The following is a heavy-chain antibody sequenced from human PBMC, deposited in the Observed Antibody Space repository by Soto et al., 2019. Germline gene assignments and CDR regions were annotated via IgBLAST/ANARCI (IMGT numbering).Heavy chain of an antibody. CDR3: ASSSSWPPGYYYYGMDV. Sequence: GESLNIPCKGSGYSFTSYWISWVRQMPGKGLEWMGSIEPSNSYTNYSPSFQGHVTISADKSISTAYLQWSSLKASDTAMYYCASSSSWPPGYYYYGMDVWGQGTTVTVSS. CDR2: IEPSNSYT. J-gene: IGHJ6*02. D-gene: IGHD6-13*01. V-gene: IGHV5-10-1*01. CDR1: GYSFTSYW.